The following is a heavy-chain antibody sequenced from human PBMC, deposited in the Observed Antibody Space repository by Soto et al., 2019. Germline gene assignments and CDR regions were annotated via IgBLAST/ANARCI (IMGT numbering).Heavy chain of an antibody. Sequence: GGSLRLSCAASGFTFSSYSMNWVRQAPGKGLEWVSSISSSSSYIYYTDSVKGRFTISRDNAKNSLYLQMNSLRAEDTAVYYCARVVAAAVHYWGQGTLVTVSS. J-gene: IGHJ4*02. CDR3: ARVVAAAVHY. CDR1: GFTFSSYS. CDR2: ISSSSSYI. D-gene: IGHD6-13*01. V-gene: IGHV3-21*01.